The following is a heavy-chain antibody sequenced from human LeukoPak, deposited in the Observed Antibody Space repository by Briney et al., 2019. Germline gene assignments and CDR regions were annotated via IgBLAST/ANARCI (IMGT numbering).Heavy chain of an antibody. CDR3: ARDRCSGGSCNWFDP. CDR1: GFTFSSYS. D-gene: IGHD2-15*01. Sequence: KTGGSLRLSCAASGFTFSSYSMNWVRQAPGKGLEWVSSISSSSSYIYYADSVKGRFTISRDNAKNSLYLQMNSLRAEDTAVYYCARDRCSGGSCNWFDPWGQGTLVTVSS. V-gene: IGHV3-21*01. J-gene: IGHJ5*02. CDR2: ISSSSSYI.